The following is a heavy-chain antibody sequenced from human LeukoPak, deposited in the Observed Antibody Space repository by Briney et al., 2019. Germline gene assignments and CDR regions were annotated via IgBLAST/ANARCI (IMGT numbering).Heavy chain of an antibody. CDR3: AREAGDGYNLGAFDI. CDR2: IIPIFGTA. D-gene: IGHD5-24*01. J-gene: IGHJ3*02. V-gene: IGHV1-69*13. Sequence: GASVKVSCKASGYTFTGYYMHWVRQAPGQGLEWMGGIIPIFGTANYAQKFQGRVTITADESTSTAYMELSSLRSEDTAVYYCAREAGDGYNLGAFDIWGQGTMVTVSS. CDR1: GYTFTGYY.